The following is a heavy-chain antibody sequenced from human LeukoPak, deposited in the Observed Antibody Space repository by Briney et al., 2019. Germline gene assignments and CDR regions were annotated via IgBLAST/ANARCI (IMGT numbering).Heavy chain of an antibody. J-gene: IGHJ4*02. CDR2: IWYDGSNK. D-gene: IGHD6-13*01. CDR3: ARGPQYSGSYDY. V-gene: IGHV3-33*01. CDR1: GFTFSSYG. Sequence: GGSLRLSCAASGFTFSSYGMHWVRQAPGRGLEWVAVIWYDGSNKYYADSVKGRFTISRDNSKNTLYLQMNSLRAEDTAVYYCARGPQYSGSYDYWGQGTLVIVSS.